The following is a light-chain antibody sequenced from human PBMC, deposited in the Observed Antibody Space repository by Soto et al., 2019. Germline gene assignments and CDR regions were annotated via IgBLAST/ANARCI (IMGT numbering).Light chain of an antibody. CDR2: DAS. CDR3: QRYGTSPLVT. CDR1: QSSSSSS. Sequence: EMVLTQFPGTLSLSPGERATLSCRASQSSSSSSLAWYQQKPGQAPRLLIYDASSRATGIPDRFSGSGSGTDFTLTISRLEPEDFAVYYCQRYGTSPLVTFGGGTKVEIK. V-gene: IGKV3-20*01. J-gene: IGKJ4*01.